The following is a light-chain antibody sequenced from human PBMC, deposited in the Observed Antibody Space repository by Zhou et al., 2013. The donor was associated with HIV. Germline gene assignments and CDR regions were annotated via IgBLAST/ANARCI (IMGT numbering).Light chain of an antibody. CDR2: GAS. V-gene: IGKV3D-15*01. CDR1: QSVSNN. J-gene: IGKJ1*01. CDR3: QQYNNWPRT. Sequence: ETVLTQSPGTLSLSPGERATLSCRASQSVSNNFLAWYQQKPGQAPRLLIYGASSRVTGIPDRFSGSGSGTEFTLTISSLQSEDFAVYYCQQYNNWPRTFGQGTKVEIK.